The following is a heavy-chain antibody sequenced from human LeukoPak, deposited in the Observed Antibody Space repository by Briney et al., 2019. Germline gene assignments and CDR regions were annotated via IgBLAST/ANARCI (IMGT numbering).Heavy chain of an antibody. CDR1: GGSFSGYY. D-gene: IGHD6-19*01. CDR2: INHSGST. J-gene: IGHJ6*04. CDR3: ARGRTIFRAVAGTNYYYYGMDV. V-gene: IGHV4-34*01. Sequence: PSETLSLTCAVYGGSFSGYYWSWIRHPPGKGLEWIGEINHSGSTNYNPSLKSRVTISVDTSKNQLSLKLISVTAADTAVYYCARGRTIFRAVAGTNYYYYGMDVWGKGTTVTVSS.